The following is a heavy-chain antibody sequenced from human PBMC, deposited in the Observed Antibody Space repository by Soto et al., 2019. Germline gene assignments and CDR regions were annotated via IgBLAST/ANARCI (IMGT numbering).Heavy chain of an antibody. J-gene: IGHJ4*02. Sequence: PGGSLRLSCAASGFTFSSYAMSWVRQAPGKGLEWVSAISGSGGSTYYADSVKGRFTISRDNSKNTLYLQMNSLRAEDTAVYYCAKGPYSSSWSHYFDYWGQGTLVTVSS. CDR1: GFTFSSYA. CDR3: AKGPYSSSWSHYFDY. CDR2: ISGSGGST. D-gene: IGHD6-13*01. V-gene: IGHV3-23*01.